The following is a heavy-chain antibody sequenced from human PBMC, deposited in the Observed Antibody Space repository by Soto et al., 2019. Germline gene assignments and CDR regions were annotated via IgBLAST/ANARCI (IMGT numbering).Heavy chain of an antibody. J-gene: IGHJ4*02. CDR2: IYWDDDK. Sequence: QITLKESGPTLVKPTQTLTLTCKFSGFSLSTSGVGVGWIRQPPGKALEFLGLIYWDDDKRYSPSRKSRLTITRDSTNTQVVLTVTNMDHVDTATYYCSHRLAYGAGSDDFDYWGQGTLVTVSS. V-gene: IGHV2-5*02. CDR1: GFSLSTSGVG. D-gene: IGHD3-10*01. CDR3: SHRLAYGAGSDDFDY.